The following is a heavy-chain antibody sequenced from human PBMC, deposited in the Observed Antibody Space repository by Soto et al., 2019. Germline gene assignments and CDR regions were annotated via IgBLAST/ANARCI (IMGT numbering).Heavy chain of an antibody. CDR3: ARGTTDIVEPTSGGYYFDY. J-gene: IGHJ4*02. CDR2: IYYSGST. Sequence: QVQLQESGPGLVKPSETLSLICIVSGGSVSGGSHYWSWIRQPPGKGLEWIGYIYYSGSTNYNPSLKSRVSISIDTSKNQFSLKMSSVTTADTAVYYCARGTTDIVEPTSGGYYFDYWGQGTLVTVSS. CDR1: GGSVSGGSHY. D-gene: IGHD5-12*01. V-gene: IGHV4-61*01.